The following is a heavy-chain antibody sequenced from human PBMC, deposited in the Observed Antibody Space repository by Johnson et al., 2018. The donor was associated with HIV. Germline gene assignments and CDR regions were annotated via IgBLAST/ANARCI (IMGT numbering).Heavy chain of an antibody. CDR1: GFTVRSNY. CDR2: IYSGGST. CDR3: ARDASMVLGIGAFDV. D-gene: IGHD3-10*01. J-gene: IGHJ3*01. Sequence: VQLVESGGGLVQPGGSLRLSCAASGFTVRSNYMSWVRQAPGKGLEWVSVIYSGGSTFYADSVKGRFTISRDNSKNTLYLQMNSLRAEDTAVYYCARDASMVLGIGAFDVWGQGTMVTVSS. V-gene: IGHV3-66*01.